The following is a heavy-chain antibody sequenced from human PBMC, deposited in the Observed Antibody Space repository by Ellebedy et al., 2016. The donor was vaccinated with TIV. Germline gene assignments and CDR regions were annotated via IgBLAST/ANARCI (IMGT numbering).Heavy chain of an antibody. CDR1: GGSISSYY. D-gene: IGHD3/OR15-3a*01. CDR2: IYYSGST. J-gene: IGHJ6*02. V-gene: IGHV4-59*08. CDR3: ARGLGLVYYYGMDV. Sequence: MPSETLSLTCTVSGGSISSYYLSWIRQPTGKGLEWIGYIYYSGSTNYNPSLKSRVTISVGTSKNQFSLKLSSVTAADTAVYYCARGLGLVYYYGMDVWGQGTTVTVSS.